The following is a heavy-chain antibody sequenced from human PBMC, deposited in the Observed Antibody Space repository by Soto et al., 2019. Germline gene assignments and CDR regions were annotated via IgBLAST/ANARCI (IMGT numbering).Heavy chain of an antibody. J-gene: IGHJ3*01. Sequence: EVQLVESGGNLARPGESLRLSCAASGFKFDDYAFHWVRQVPGKGPEWVSGINWNGAYSGYADSVKGRFTISRDNAGNSVYLQMASLSPEDTALYYCARVHSSGWYVEPYDAWGQGTMVTVSS. D-gene: IGHD6-19*01. CDR2: INWNGAYS. CDR1: GFKFDDYA. V-gene: IGHV3-9*01. CDR3: ARVHSSGWYVEPYDA.